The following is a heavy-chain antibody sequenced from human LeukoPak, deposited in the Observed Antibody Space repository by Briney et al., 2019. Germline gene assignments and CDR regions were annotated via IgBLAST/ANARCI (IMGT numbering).Heavy chain of an antibody. CDR2: ISGSGGST. Sequence: GGSLRLSCAASGFTFSSYAMSWVRQAPGKGLEWVSAISGSGGSTYYADSVKGRFTISRDNSKNTLYLQMNSLRAEDTAVYYCAKDGNNYDYVWGSYRYFDYWGQGTLVTVSS. CDR3: AKDGNNYDYVWGSYRYFDY. CDR1: GFTFSSYA. D-gene: IGHD3-16*02. J-gene: IGHJ4*02. V-gene: IGHV3-23*01.